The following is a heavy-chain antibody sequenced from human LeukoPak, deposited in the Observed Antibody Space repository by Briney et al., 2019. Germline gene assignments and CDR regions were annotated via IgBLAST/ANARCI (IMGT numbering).Heavy chain of an antibody. CDR3: ASWSPNSAFDI. V-gene: IGHV4-38-2*02. J-gene: IGHJ3*02. CDR1: GYSISSGYY. CDR2: IYHSGST. Sequence: SETLSLTCTVSGYSISSGYYWGWIRQPPGKGLEWIGSIYHSGSTYYNPSLKSRVTISVDTSKNQFSLKLSAVTAADTAVYYCASWSPNSAFDIWGQGTMVTVSS. D-gene: IGHD1-1*01.